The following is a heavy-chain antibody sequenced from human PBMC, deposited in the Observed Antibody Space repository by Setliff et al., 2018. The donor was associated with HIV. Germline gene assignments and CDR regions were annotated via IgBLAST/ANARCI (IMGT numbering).Heavy chain of an antibody. CDR2: IHTTGST. Sequence: SETLSLTCSVSGDSISSGSYYWSWIRLPAGRGLEWIGQIHTTGSTNYNPSLKSRVTISIDTSKNQFSLKLNSVTATDTAVYYCAKRTFGSGRFDPWGQGTLVTVSS. V-gene: IGHV4-61*09. CDR3: AKRTFGSGRFDP. D-gene: IGHD3-16*01. J-gene: IGHJ5*02. CDR1: GDSISSGSYY.